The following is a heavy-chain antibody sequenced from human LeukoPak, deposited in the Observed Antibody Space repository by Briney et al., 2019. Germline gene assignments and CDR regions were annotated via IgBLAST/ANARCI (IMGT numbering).Heavy chain of an antibody. CDR1: GGTFSSYA. D-gene: IGHD4-17*01. CDR2: IIPIFGIA. CDR3: AKSERGLRGYYGMDV. J-gene: IGHJ6*02. V-gene: IGHV1-69*04. Sequence: ASVKVSCKASGGTFSSYAISWVRQAPGQGLEWMGRIIPIFGIANYAQKFQGRVTITADKSTSTAYMELSSLRSEDTAAYYCAKSERGLRGYYGMDVWGQGTTVTVSS.